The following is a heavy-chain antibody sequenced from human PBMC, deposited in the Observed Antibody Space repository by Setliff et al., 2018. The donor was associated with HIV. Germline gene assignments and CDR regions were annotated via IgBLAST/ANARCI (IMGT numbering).Heavy chain of an antibody. Sequence: PGGSLRLSCTASGFAFSSYSMHWVRQPPGRGLEWVAIILYDESHAYYADSVKGRFTISRDNSKNTLYLQMNSLRAEDTAVYYCAKARGSWYGYFDYWGQGTLVTVSS. CDR1: GFAFSSYS. J-gene: IGHJ4*02. CDR3: AKARGSWYGYFDY. V-gene: IGHV3-30*02. D-gene: IGHD6-13*01. CDR2: ILYDESHA.